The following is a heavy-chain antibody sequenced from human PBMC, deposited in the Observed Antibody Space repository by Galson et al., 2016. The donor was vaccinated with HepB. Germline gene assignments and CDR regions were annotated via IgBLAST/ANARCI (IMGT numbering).Heavy chain of an antibody. Sequence: SVKVSCKASGYTFTNYYIHWVRQAPGQGLGWMGIINPTDVITPYAQKFQGRVTMTRDTSTSTVYMELSSLRSADTAVYYCARGADSGYDLGDYWGRGTLVTFAS. V-gene: IGHV1-46*01. CDR3: ARGADSGYDLGDY. CDR1: GYTFTNYY. CDR2: INPTDVIT. D-gene: IGHD5-12*01. J-gene: IGHJ4*02.